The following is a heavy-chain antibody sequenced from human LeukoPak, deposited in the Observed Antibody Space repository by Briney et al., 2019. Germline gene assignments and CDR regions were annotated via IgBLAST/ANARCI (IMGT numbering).Heavy chain of an antibody. CDR3: ARGGQLWSPFDY. CDR1: GGSISSGGYY. D-gene: IGHD5-18*01. J-gene: IGHJ4*02. V-gene: IGHV4-61*08. CDR2: IYYSGST. Sequence: PSETLSLTCTVSGGSISSGGYYWSWIRQPPGKGLEWIGYIYYSGSTNYNPSLKSRVTISVDTSKNQFSLKLSSVTAADTAVYYCARGGQLWSPFDYWGQGTLVTVSS.